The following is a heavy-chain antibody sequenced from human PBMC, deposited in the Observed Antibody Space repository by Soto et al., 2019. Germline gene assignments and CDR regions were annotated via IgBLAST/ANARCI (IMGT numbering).Heavy chain of an antibody. CDR3: ASRVDYCSGGSCYWFDP. Sequence: SVKVSCKASGGTFSSYAISWVRQAPGQGLEWMGGIIPIFGTANYAQKFQGRVTITADESTSTAYMELSSLRSEDTAVYYCASRVDYCSGGSCYWFDPWGQGTLVTVSS. D-gene: IGHD2-15*01. J-gene: IGHJ5*02. CDR1: GGTFSSYA. V-gene: IGHV1-69*13. CDR2: IIPIFGTA.